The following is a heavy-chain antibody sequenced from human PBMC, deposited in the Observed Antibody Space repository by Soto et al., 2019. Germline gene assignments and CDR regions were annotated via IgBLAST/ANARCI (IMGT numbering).Heavy chain of an antibody. CDR1: GASISNYY. D-gene: IGHD4-17*01. CDR2: THYSGST. CDR3: ARDNGDYVYDY. V-gene: IGHV4-59*01. Sequence: QVQLQESGPGLVKPSETLSLTCTVSGASISNYYWTWIRQPPGKGLEWIGYTHYSGSTDYNSYLKSRVTISVDMSKNQVSLNLTSVTAADTAVYYCARDNGDYVYDYWGQGTLVTVSS. J-gene: IGHJ4*02.